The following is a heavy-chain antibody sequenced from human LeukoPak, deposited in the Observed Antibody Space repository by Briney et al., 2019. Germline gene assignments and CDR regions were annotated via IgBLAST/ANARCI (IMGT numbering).Heavy chain of an antibody. D-gene: IGHD3-10*01. J-gene: IGHJ5*02. V-gene: IGHV3-7*04. CDR3: VRAHHPGGWFDP. CDR2: INQDGGEI. Sequence: GGSLRLSCAASGSTVSSNYMSWVRQAPGKGLEWVASINQDGGEIHYVDSVKGRFTISRDNAKNSLYLQMNSLTAEDTAVHYCVRAHHPGGWFDPWGQGTLVTVSS. CDR1: GSTVSSNY.